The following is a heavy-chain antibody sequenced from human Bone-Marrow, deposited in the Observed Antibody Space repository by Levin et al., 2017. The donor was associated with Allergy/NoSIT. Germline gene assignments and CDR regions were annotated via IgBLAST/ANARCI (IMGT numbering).Heavy chain of an antibody. CDR1: GGYFTSHS. D-gene: IGHD3-9*01. Sequence: WASVKVSCKTSGGYFTSHSINWVRQAPGQGLQWMGGIFPSLGVGDYAQEFQGRVTISADESTSTVYMEMSSLQSADTAVYYCSRARTARDILDRAFDNWGQGTMVTVSS. CDR2: IFPSLGVG. CDR3: SRARTARDILDRAFDN. V-gene: IGHV1-69*10. J-gene: IGHJ3*02.